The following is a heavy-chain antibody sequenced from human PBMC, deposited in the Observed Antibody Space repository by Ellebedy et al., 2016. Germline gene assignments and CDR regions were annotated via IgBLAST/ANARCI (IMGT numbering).Heavy chain of an antibody. CDR3: AKDETPYYDFWSGYLSY. Sequence: GESLKISXAASGFTFSSYGMHWVRQAPGKGLEWVAVISYDGSNKYYADSVKGRFTISGDNSKNTLYLQMNSLRAEDTAVYYCAKDETPYYDFWSGYLSYWGQGTLVTVSS. V-gene: IGHV3-30*18. D-gene: IGHD3-3*01. CDR2: ISYDGSNK. J-gene: IGHJ4*02. CDR1: GFTFSSYG.